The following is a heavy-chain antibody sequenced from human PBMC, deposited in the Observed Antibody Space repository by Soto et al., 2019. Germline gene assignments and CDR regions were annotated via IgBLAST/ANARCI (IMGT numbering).Heavy chain of an antibody. J-gene: IGHJ6*02. Sequence: PSETLSLTFTLSGCSVSSGSYYWSWILQPPGKRLEWIGYIYYIGSTNYNPSLKSRVTISIDTSKNQFSLKLSSVTAADTALYYCARDPAIRIIGVVITTSLGMDVWGQGTTVTVSS. D-gene: IGHD3-3*01. CDR3: ARDPAIRIIGVVITTSLGMDV. V-gene: IGHV4-61*01. CDR1: GCSVSSGSYY. CDR2: IYYIGST.